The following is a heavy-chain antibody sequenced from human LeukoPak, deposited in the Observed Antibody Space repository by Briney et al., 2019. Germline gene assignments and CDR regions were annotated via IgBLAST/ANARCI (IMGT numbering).Heavy chain of an antibody. CDR2: ISSSGSTI. CDR3: ARVEWWEPAVVPDY. V-gene: IGHV3-11*04. D-gene: IGHD1-26*01. Sequence: GGSLRLSCAASGFTFSDYYMSWIRQAPGKGLEWVSYISSSGSTIYYADSVKGRFTISRDNAKNSLYLQMNSLRAEDTAVYYCARVEWWEPAVVPDYWGQGTLVTVSS. J-gene: IGHJ4*02. CDR1: GFTFSDYY.